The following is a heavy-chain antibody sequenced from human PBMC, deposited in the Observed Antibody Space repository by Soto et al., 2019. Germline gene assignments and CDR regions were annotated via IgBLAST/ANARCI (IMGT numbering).Heavy chain of an antibody. Sequence: EVQLVESGGGLVKPGGSLRLSCAASGFTFSIAWMSWVRQAPGKGLEWVGRIKSKTDGGTTSYAAPVKGRFTISRDDSKNTLYLQMNSLKTEDTAVYYCTTGLYGSGSSGGMDVWGQGTTVTVSS. CDR3: TTGLYGSGSSGGMDV. V-gene: IGHV3-15*01. J-gene: IGHJ6*02. D-gene: IGHD3-10*01. CDR1: GFTFSIAW. CDR2: IKSKTDGGTT.